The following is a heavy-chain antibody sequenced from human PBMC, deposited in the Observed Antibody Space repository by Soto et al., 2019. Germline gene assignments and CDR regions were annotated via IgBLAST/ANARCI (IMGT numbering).Heavy chain of an antibody. J-gene: IGHJ3*02. CDR2: IYYSGST. V-gene: IGHV4-30-4*01. Sequence: TSETLSLTCTVSGGSISSGDYYWSWIRQPPGKGLEWIGYIYYSGSTYYNPSLKSRVTISVDTSKNQFSLKLSSVTAADTAVYYCARDGSSGSNYANDAFDIWGQGTMVTVSS. CDR3: ARDGSSGSNYANDAFDI. D-gene: IGHD3-22*01. CDR1: GGSISSGDYY.